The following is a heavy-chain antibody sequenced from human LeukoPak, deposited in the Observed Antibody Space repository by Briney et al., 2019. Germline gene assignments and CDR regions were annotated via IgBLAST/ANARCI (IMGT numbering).Heavy chain of an antibody. CDR1: GYTFPSYD. CDR2: MNPNSGNT. CDR3: ARVITHFNWFDP. J-gene: IGHJ5*02. V-gene: IGHV1-8*03. D-gene: IGHD1-20*01. Sequence: GASLKVSCKASGYTFPSYDINWVRQATGQGLEWMGWMNPNSGNTGYAQKFQGRVTITRNTSISTAYMELSSLRSEDTAVYYCARVITHFNWFDPWGQGTLVTVSS.